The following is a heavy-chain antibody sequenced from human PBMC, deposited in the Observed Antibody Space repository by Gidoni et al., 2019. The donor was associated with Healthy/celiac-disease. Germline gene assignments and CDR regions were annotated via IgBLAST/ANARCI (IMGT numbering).Heavy chain of an antibody. CDR2: ISYDGSNK. CDR3: AKDGAGCGGDCYPPAEYFQH. CDR1: GFTFSSYG. Sequence: QVQLVESGGGVVQPGRSLRLSCAASGFTFSSYGMHWVRQAPGKGLEWVAVISYDGSNKYYADSVKGRFTISRDNSKNTLDLQMNSLRAEDTAVYYCAKDGAGCGGDCYPPAEYFQHWGQGTLVTVSS. D-gene: IGHD2-21*02. V-gene: IGHV3-30*18. J-gene: IGHJ1*01.